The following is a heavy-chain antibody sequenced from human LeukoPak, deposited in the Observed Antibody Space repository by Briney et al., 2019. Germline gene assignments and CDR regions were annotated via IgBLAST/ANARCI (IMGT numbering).Heavy chain of an antibody. V-gene: IGHV3-21*01. D-gene: IGHD2-2*01. CDR3: AREAREVVPAAIVYYCDY. CDR1: GFTFLSYV. J-gene: IGHJ4*02. CDR2: ISRSRSNI. Sequence: GGSQRLSRAASGFTFLSYVIRGVRQAPGRGREWVSSISRSRSNIYYTDSVKGRFTTSRDNAKNSLYLQMNSLRAEDTAGYYFAREAREVVPAAIVYYCDYWGQGTLVPVYS.